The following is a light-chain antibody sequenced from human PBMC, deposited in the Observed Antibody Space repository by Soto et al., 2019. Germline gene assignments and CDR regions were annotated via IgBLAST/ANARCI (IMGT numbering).Light chain of an antibody. V-gene: IGKV1-5*01. CDR2: DAS. CDR1: QSISSW. J-gene: IGKJ1*01. CDR3: QQYNNFWT. Sequence: DIQMTQSPSALSASVGDIVTITCRASQSISSWLAWYQQKPGKAPRLLIYDASYLARGVPSRLSGSGSGTEFTLTISDLQADYLGTYYCQQYNNFWTFGPGTKVEI.